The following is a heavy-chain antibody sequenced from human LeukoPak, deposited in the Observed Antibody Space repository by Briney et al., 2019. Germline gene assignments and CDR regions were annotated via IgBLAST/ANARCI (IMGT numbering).Heavy chain of an antibody. CDR3: TKKPGVVEI. Sequence: GGSLRLSCAVSGFRFGSYAMSWVGQAPGKGLEWVSGISGSGGTTYYADSVKGRFTIFRDNSKNTLYLQMNSLRAEDTAIYYCTKKPGVVEIWGQGTMVTVSS. CDR2: ISGSGGTT. V-gene: IGHV3-23*01. CDR1: GFRFGSYA. D-gene: IGHD2-15*01. J-gene: IGHJ3*02.